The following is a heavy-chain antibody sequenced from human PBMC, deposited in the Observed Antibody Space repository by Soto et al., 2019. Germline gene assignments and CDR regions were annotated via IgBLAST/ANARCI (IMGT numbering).Heavy chain of an antibody. Sequence: SETLSLTCTVSGGSISSGDYYWSWIRQPPGKGLEWIGYIYYSGSTYYNPSLRSRVTISVDTSKNQFSLKLSSVTAADTAVYYCARATYYYDSSGYYYRPLFPFFDYWGQGTLVTVSS. CDR2: IYYSGST. V-gene: IGHV4-30-4*01. J-gene: IGHJ4*02. D-gene: IGHD3-22*01. CDR3: ARATYYYDSSGYYYRPLFPFFDY. CDR1: GGSISSGDYY.